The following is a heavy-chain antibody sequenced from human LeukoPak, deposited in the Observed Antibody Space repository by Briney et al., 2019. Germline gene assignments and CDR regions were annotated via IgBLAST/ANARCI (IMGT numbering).Heavy chain of an antibody. CDR3: ARVPVTGTDAFDI. Sequence: SETLSLTCAVYGGSFSGYYWSWIRQPPGKGLEWIGEINHSGSTNYNPSLKSRVTISVDTSKNQFSLKLSSATAADTAVYYCARVPVTGTDAFDIWGQGTMVTVSS. D-gene: IGHD4-17*01. CDR1: GGSFSGYY. J-gene: IGHJ3*02. CDR2: INHSGST. V-gene: IGHV4-34*01.